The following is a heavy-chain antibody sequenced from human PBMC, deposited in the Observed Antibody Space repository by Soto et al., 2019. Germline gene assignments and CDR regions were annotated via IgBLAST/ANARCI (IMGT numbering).Heavy chain of an antibody. J-gene: IGHJ4*02. V-gene: IGHV4-34*01. CDR3: ARDKITGLFDY. D-gene: IGHD2-8*02. Sequence: QVQLQQWGAGLLKPSETLSLTCAVYGGSFSGYDWTWIRQPPGTGLEWIGEINHSGSTNYNPSLKSRVTISADTSKNQFSLKLTSVTAAGTVVYYCARDKITGLFDYWGQGTLVTVSS. CDR2: INHSGST. CDR1: GGSFSGYD.